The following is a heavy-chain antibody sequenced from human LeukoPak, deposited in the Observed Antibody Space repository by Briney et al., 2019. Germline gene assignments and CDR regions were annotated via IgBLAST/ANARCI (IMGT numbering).Heavy chain of an antibody. CDR2: ISGSGTST. V-gene: IGHV3-23*01. CDR3: AKAIAPYDSSAKSYYHAFDV. D-gene: IGHD3-22*01. Sequence: GGSLRLSCAASGFMFNSYSMTWVRQAPGKGLEWLSGISGSGTSTYYADSVKGRFTISRDNSKNTLYLQMNSLRAEDTAVYYCAKAIAPYDSSAKSYYHAFDVWGQGTTVTVSS. J-gene: IGHJ6*02. CDR1: GFMFNSYS.